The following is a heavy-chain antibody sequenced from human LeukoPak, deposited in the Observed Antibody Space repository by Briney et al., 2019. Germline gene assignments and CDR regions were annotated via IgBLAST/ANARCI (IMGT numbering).Heavy chain of an antibody. J-gene: IGHJ6*02. V-gene: IGHV3-33*01. Sequence: GGSLRLSCAASGFTFSRYGMHWVRQATGKGLEWVAVIWYDGSNQYYAASVKGRFTISRDNSKNPLYLQMNSLRAEDTAVYYCARGGGGNHYYYYYGMDVWGQGTTVTVSS. CDR1: GFTFSRYG. D-gene: IGHD1-14*01. CDR2: IWYDGSNQ. CDR3: ARGGGGNHYYYYYGMDV.